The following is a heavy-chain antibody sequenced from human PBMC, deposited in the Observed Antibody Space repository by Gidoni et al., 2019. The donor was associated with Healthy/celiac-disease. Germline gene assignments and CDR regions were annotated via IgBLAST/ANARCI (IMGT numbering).Heavy chain of an antibody. J-gene: IGHJ6*02. CDR1: GGSISSGGYY. CDR2: IYYSGST. Sequence: QVQLQESGPGLVKPSQTLSLTCTVSGGSISSGGYYWSWIRQHPGKGLEWIGYIYYSGSTYYNPSLKSRVTISVDTSKNQFSLKLSSVTAADTAVYYCARGGTTVVTPAYYYGMDVWGQGTTVTVSS. D-gene: IGHD4-17*01. V-gene: IGHV4-31*03. CDR3: ARGGTTVVTPAYYYGMDV.